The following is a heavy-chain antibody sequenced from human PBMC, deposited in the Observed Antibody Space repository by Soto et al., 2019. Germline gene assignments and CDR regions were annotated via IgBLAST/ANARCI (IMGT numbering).Heavy chain of an antibody. D-gene: IGHD2-2*02. CDR2: IKQDGSEK. CDR3: ASSGGYCSSTSCYNFR. V-gene: IGHV3-7*01. J-gene: IGHJ4*02. Sequence: GGSLRLSCAASGFTSSSYWMSWVRQAPGKGLEWVANIKQDGSEKYYVDSVKGRFTISRDNAKNSPYLQMNSLRAEDTAVYYCASSGGYCSSTSCYNFRWGQGTLVTVSS. CDR1: GFTSSSYW.